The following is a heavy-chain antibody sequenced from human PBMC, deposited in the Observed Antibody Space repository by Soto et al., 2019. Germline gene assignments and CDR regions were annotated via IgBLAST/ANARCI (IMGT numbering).Heavy chain of an antibody. CDR2: ISYDGSNK. Sequence: ESGGGVVQPGRSLRLSCAASGFTFSSYAMHWVRQAPGKGLEWVAVISYDGSNKYYADSVKGRFTISRDNSKNTLYLQMNSLRAEDTAVYYCAREGGSVALDYWGQGTLVTVSS. CDR3: AREGGSVALDY. J-gene: IGHJ4*02. CDR1: GFTFSSYA. V-gene: IGHV3-30-3*01. D-gene: IGHD1-26*01.